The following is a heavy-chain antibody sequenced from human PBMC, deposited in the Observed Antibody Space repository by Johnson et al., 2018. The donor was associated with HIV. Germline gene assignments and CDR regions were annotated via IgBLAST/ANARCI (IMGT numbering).Heavy chain of an antibody. CDR1: GFTFSSYA. CDR3: ARSKDCSGGSCPDAFDI. J-gene: IGHJ3*02. D-gene: IGHD2-15*01. Sequence: QVQLVESGVGVVQPGGSLRLSCAASGFTFSSYAMHWVRQAPGKGLEWVAVISYDGSNKYYADSVKGRFTISRDNSKNTLYLQMNSLRVEDTAVYYCARSKDCSGGSCPDAFDIWGQGTMVIVSS. CDR2: ISYDGSNK. V-gene: IGHV3-30*04.